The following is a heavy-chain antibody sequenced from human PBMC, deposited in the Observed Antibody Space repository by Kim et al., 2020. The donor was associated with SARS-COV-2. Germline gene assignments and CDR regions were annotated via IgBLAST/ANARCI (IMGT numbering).Heavy chain of an antibody. D-gene: IGHD3-10*01. CDR1: GFTFSSYG. CDR2: ISYDGSNK. Sequence: GGSLRLSCAASGFTFSSYGMHWVRQAPGKGLEWVAVISYDGSNKYYADSVKGRFTISRDNSKNTLYLQMNSLRAEDTAVYYCAKSARAYYYGSGSYSKNWFDPWGQGTLVTVSS. V-gene: IGHV3-30*18. CDR3: AKSARAYYYGSGSYSKNWFDP. J-gene: IGHJ5*02.